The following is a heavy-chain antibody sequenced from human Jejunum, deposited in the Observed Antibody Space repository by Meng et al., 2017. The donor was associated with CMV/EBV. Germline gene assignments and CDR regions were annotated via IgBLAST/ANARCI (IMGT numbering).Heavy chain of an antibody. D-gene: IGHD4-17*01. CDR1: TYG. CDR2: ISGYNGKA. Sequence: TYGINWVRQDPGQGLEWMGWISGYNGKAKYVQKFQGRVTMTTDISTSTAYMELRSLRSDDTAVYYCARLYGDYNNNYYYGMDVWGQGTTVTVSS. V-gene: IGHV1-18*01. J-gene: IGHJ6*02. CDR3: ARLYGDYNNNYYYGMDV.